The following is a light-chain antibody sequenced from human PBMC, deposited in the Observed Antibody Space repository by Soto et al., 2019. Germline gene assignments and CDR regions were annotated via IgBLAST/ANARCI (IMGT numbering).Light chain of an antibody. CDR2: DAS. V-gene: IGKV1-5*01. CDR1: ESIDSW. J-gene: IGKJ5*01. CDR3: QQYNSYSLIT. Sequence: DIQMTQSPSSLSASVGDRVTITCRASESIDSWLAWYQQKPGKAPKLLIYDASSLESGVPSRFSGSGSGTEFTLTISSLQPDDFATYYCQQYNSYSLITFGQGTRLEIK.